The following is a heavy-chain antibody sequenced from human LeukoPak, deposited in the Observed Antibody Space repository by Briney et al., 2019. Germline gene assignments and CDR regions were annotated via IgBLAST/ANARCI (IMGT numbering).Heavy chain of an antibody. CDR3: ARGGRDGYNC. J-gene: IGHJ4*02. D-gene: IGHD5-24*01. V-gene: IGHV4-38-2*02. CDR1: GYSISSGYY. CDR2: IYHSGRT. Sequence: SSETLSLTCTVSGYSISSGYYWGWIRQPPGKGLEWIGSIYHSGRTFYNPSLKSRVTISVDTSKNQFSLKLSSVTAADTAVYYCARGGRDGYNCWGQGTLVTVSS.